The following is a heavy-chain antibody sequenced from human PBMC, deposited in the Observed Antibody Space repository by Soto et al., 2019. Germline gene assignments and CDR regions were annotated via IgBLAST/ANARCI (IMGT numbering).Heavy chain of an antibody. Sequence: SETLSLTCTVSGASIVGYSGTWTGQPPGKGLEWLGYIFYSGSTFYNPSLKSRVTISIHTSKSQFSLQLTSVTAADTAVYYCARGAADTAMVDSWGQGTLVTVSS. CDR3: ARGAADTAMVDS. CDR2: IFYSGST. CDR1: GASIVGYS. J-gene: IGHJ4*02. V-gene: IGHV4-59*01. D-gene: IGHD5-18*01.